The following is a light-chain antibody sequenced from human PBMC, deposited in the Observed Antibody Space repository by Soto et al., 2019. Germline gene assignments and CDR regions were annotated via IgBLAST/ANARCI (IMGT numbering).Light chain of an antibody. Sequence: DIQMTQSPSSLSASVGDRVTLTCRASQGSSHYLAWYQQKPGKVPKLLIYAAATLQSGVPSRVSGSGSGTELTLHISSLQPVEVATYYCQEYNSAPITFGVGTKV. V-gene: IGKV1-27*01. CDR2: AAA. J-gene: IGKJ4*01. CDR1: QGSSHY. CDR3: QEYNSAPIT.